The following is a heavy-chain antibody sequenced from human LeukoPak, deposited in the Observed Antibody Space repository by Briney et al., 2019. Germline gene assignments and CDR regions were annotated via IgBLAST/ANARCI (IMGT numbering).Heavy chain of an antibody. CDR2: ISYDGSNK. Sequence: GRSLRLSCAASGFTFSSYGMHWVRQAPGKGLEWVAVISYDGSNKYYADSVKGRFTISRDNSKNTLYLQMNSLRAEDTAVYYCAKAGYDSSGYYYGYFDYWGQGTLVTVSS. CDR1: GFTFSSYG. V-gene: IGHV3-30*18. J-gene: IGHJ4*02. D-gene: IGHD3-22*01. CDR3: AKAGYDSSGYYYGYFDY.